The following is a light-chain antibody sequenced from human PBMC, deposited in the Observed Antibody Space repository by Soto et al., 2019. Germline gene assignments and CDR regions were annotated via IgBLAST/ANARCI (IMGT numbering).Light chain of an antibody. CDR1: QSVSSY. V-gene: IGKV3-11*01. J-gene: IGKJ1*01. CDR3: QQYNNWPPRGT. Sequence: EIVLTQSPATLSLSPGERATLSCRASQSVSSYLALYQQKPGQAPRLLIYDASNRATGIPARFSGSGSGTDFTLTISSLEPEDFALYYCQQYNNWPPRGTFGQGTKVEFK. CDR2: DAS.